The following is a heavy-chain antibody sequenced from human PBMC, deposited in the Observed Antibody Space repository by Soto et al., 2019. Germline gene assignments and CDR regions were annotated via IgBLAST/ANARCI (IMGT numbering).Heavy chain of an antibody. CDR3: RSSSRYSTDV. CDR2: IYSTGNT. D-gene: IGHD6-13*01. Sequence: QLHLQESGPGLVKPSETLSLSCTVSGGSITSSSYWGWIRQPPGKGLEWIGSIYSTGNTYYNPSLKGRVTISADTSKNQFSLNLISVTAADAAVYYCRSSSRYSTDVWGQGTTVTGSS. V-gene: IGHV4-39*01. J-gene: IGHJ6*02. CDR1: GGSITSSSY.